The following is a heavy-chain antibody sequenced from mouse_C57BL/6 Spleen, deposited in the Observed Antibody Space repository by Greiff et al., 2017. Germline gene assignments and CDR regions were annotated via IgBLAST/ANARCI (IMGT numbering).Heavy chain of an antibody. J-gene: IGHJ2*01. CDR1: GYSITSGYY. CDR2: ISYDGSN. Sequence: EVKLVESGPGLVKPSQSLSLTCSVTGYSITSGYYWNWIRQFPGNKLEWMGYISYDGSNDYNPSLKNRISITRDTSKNQFFLKLNSVTTEETATYYCAREGALLRLFDYWGQGTTLTVSS. V-gene: IGHV3-6*01. D-gene: IGHD1-2*01. CDR3: AREGALLRLFDY.